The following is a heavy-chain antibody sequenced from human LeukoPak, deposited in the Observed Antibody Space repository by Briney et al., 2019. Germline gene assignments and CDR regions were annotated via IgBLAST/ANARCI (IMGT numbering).Heavy chain of an antibody. CDR2: ISGGGDIT. Sequence: PGGSLRLSCAASGFNFSNHAMSWVRQTPGKGLEWVSAISGGGDITYYADSVRGRFTISRDNSKDTLFLQMNSLRAEDTAVYYCGKNRYSGSLSPFDIWGQGTMVTVSS. CDR1: GFNFSNHA. J-gene: IGHJ3*02. D-gene: IGHD1-26*01. CDR3: GKNRYSGSLSPFDI. V-gene: IGHV3-23*01.